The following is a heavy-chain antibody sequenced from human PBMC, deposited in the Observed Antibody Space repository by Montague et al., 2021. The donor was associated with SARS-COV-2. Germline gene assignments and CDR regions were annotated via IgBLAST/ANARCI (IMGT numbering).Heavy chain of an antibody. J-gene: IGHJ4*02. CDR3: AREGGYASGWYSDY. D-gene: IGHD6-19*01. Sequence: SVKGRFTISRDTAKSSLHLQMNSLRVEDTAVYYCAREGGYASGWYSDYWGQGTLVIVSS. V-gene: IGHV3-21*01.